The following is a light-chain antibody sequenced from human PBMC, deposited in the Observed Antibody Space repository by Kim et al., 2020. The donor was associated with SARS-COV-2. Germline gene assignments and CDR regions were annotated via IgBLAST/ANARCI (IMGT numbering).Light chain of an antibody. CDR3: NSRDSSGNHWV. Sequence: LGQTVRITCQGDSLRSYYANWYQQKPGQAPVLVIYGKINRPSGIPDRFSGSSSGNTASLTITGAQAEDEADYYCNSRDSSGNHWVFGGGTQLTVL. CDR2: GKI. J-gene: IGLJ3*02. CDR1: SLRSYY. V-gene: IGLV3-19*01.